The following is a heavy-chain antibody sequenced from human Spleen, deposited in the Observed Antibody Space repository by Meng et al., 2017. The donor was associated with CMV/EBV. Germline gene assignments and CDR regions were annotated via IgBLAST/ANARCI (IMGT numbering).Heavy chain of an antibody. Sequence: GESLKISCAASGFTFSSYAMSWVRQAPGKGLEWVSAISGSGGSTYYADSVKGRFTISRDNAKNSLYLQMNSLRAEDTAVYYCARDPSRDIVVVPAATGVDYWGQGTLVTVSS. V-gene: IGHV3-23*01. D-gene: IGHD2-2*01. CDR3: ARDPSRDIVVVPAATGVDY. CDR1: GFTFSSYA. CDR2: ISGSGGST. J-gene: IGHJ4*02.